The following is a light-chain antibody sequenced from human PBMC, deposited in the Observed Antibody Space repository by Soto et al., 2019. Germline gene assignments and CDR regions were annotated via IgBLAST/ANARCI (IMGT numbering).Light chain of an antibody. Sequence: EIVMTQSPATLSVSPGERATLSCRASQSVSSNLAWYQQKPGQAPRLHIYGASTRATGIPARFSGSGSGTEFPLTISSLQSENFAFYYCQPHNNWPPAVTCGTGTKVDIK. V-gene: IGKV3-15*01. CDR1: QSVSSN. J-gene: IGKJ3*01. CDR3: QPHNNWPPAVT. CDR2: GAS.